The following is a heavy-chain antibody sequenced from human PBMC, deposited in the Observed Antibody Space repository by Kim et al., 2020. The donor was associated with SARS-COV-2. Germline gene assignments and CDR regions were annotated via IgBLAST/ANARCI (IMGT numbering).Heavy chain of an antibody. CDR2: IWSDGTTK. J-gene: IGHJ6*04. V-gene: IGHV3-33*03. CDR3: AKSPPFSSGWKKVYYFGMDV. CDR1: GMSFSNYG. Sequence: GGSLRLSCASSGMSFSNYGMHWVRQTPGKGLEWVAAIWSDGTTKYYAESVKGRFTISRDNSKNTLFLQMNSLRADDSAVYYCAKSPPFSSGWKKVYYFGMDVWGEGTTVIVSS. D-gene: IGHD6-19*01.